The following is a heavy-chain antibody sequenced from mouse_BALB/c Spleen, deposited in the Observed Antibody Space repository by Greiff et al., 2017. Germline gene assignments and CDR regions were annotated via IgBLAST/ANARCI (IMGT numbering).Heavy chain of an antibody. CDR2: VNPYNGGT. Sequence: EVQLQQSGPELVKPGASVKMSCKASGYTFTDYYMDWVKQSHGESFEWIGRVNPYNGGTSYNQKFKGKATLTVDKSSSTAYMELNSLTSEDSAVYYCARGSGVYYFDYWGQGTTLTVSS. CDR3: ARGSGVYYFDY. V-gene: IGHV1-19*01. CDR1: GYTFTDYY. J-gene: IGHJ2*01.